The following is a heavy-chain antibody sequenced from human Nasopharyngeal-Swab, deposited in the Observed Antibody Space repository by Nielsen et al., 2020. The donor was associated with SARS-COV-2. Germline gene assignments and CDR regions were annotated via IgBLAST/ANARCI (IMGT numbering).Heavy chain of an antibody. CDR2: ISGDGGST. D-gene: IGHD2-2*03. Sequence: GESLKISCAASGFTFDDYAMHWVRQAPGKGLEWVSLISGDGGSTYYADSVKGRFTISRDNSKNTLYLQMNSLRAEDTAVYYCAKDPGYCSSTSCYSNWFDPWGQGTLVTVSS. J-gene: IGHJ5*02. CDR1: GFTFDDYA. CDR3: AKDPGYCSSTSCYSNWFDP. V-gene: IGHV3-43*02.